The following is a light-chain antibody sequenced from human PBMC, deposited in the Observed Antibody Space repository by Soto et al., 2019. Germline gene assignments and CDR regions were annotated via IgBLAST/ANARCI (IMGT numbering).Light chain of an antibody. V-gene: IGLV2-14*03. CDR3: SSFTDTGTVM. J-gene: IGLJ3*02. CDR1: SSDVGAYHS. CDR2: DVS. Sequence: QSALTQPASVSGPPGQSFTISCTGTSSDVGAYHSVSWYQQHPGKAPKLIIFDVSNRPSGVSDRFSGSKSGNTASLTISGLQAEDEADYYCSSFTDTGTVMFGGGTKVTVL.